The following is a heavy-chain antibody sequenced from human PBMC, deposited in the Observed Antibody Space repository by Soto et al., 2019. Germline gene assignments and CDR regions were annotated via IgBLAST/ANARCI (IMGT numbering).Heavy chain of an antibody. CDR1: GYTFTSYD. V-gene: IGHV1-8*01. Sequence: ASVKVSCKASGYTFTSYDINWVRQATGQGLEWMGWMSPNSGNTGYAQKFQGGVTMTRNTSISTAYMELSSLRSEDTAVYYCARGPYSSGWYVTDYWGQGTLVTVSS. CDR2: MSPNSGNT. D-gene: IGHD6-19*01. CDR3: ARGPYSSGWYVTDY. J-gene: IGHJ4*02.